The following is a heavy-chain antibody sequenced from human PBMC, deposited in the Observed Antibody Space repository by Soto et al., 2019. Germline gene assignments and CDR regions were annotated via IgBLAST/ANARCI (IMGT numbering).Heavy chain of an antibody. V-gene: IGHV1-69*13. D-gene: IGHD2-2*01. CDR2: IIPIFGTA. Sequence: SVKVSCKASGGTFSSYAISWVQQAPGQGLEWMGGIIPIFGTANYAQKFQGRVTITADESTSTAYIELSTLRSEDTAVYYCSRASQALEYQLPGSYGMDVCGQGTKVTVSS. CDR3: SRASQALEYQLPGSYGMDV. J-gene: IGHJ6*02. CDR1: GGTFSSYA.